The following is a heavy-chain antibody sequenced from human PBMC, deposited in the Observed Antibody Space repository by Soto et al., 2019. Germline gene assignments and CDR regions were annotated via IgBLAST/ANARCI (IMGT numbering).Heavy chain of an antibody. V-gene: IGHV3-23*01. CDR1: GFTSSNYW. D-gene: IGHD4-17*01. Sequence: GGSLRLSCAASGFTSSNYWMHWVRQAPGKGLEWVSLISSNGDTTFYADSVKGRFTISRDNSKSTLYLQMNSLRAEDTAMYYCAKDPLYALGNWFDPWGQGILVTVSS. J-gene: IGHJ5*02. CDR3: AKDPLYALGNWFDP. CDR2: ISSNGDTT.